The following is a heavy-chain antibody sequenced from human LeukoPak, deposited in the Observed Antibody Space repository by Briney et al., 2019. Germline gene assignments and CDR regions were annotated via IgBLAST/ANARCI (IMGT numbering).Heavy chain of an antibody. D-gene: IGHD3-3*01. CDR1: GGTFSSYA. Sequence: SVKASCKASGGTFSSYAISWVRQAPGQGLEWMGGIIPIFGTANYAQKFQGRVTITTDESTSTAYMELSSLRSEDTAVYYCARGKKTHFGVIVIPPYFSYMDVWGEGTTITVSS. J-gene: IGHJ6*03. V-gene: IGHV1-69*05. CDR3: ARGKKTHFGVIVIPPYFSYMDV. CDR2: IIPIFGTA.